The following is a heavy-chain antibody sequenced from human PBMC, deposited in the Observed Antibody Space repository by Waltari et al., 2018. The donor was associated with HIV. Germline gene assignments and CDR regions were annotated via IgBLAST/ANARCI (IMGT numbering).Heavy chain of an antibody. CDR2: IYHSGST. CDR1: GGSLSRSNW. Sequence: QVQLQESGPGMVQPSGSLSLTCADSGGSLSRSNWLSWVRAPPGKGLDWIGEIYHSGSTNYNPSLKSRVTISVDKSKNQFSLKLSSVTAADTAVYYCARGRERPHYYYYGMDVWGQGTTVTVSS. V-gene: IGHV4-4*02. J-gene: IGHJ6*02. CDR3: ARGRERPHYYYYGMDV.